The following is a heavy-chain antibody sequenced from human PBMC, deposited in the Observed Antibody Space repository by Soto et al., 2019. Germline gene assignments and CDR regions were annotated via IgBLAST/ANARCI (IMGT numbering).Heavy chain of an antibody. D-gene: IGHD3-16*01. J-gene: IGHJ6*02. CDR2: IYYSGST. CDR3: ARVEVQGAAMDV. Sequence: QVQLQESGPGLVRPLQTLSLTCTVSGGSVSSGDYYWSWIRPPPGKGLEWFGYIYYSGSTYYNPSLKSRLIISVDTSKNQFSLKLTSVTAADTAMYYCARVEVQGAAMDVWVQGTTVSVSS. V-gene: IGHV4-30-4*01. CDR1: GGSVSSGDYY.